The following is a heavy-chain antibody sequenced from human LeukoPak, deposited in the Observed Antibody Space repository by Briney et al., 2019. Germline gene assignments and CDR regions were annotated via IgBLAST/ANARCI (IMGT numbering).Heavy chain of an antibody. CDR2: IIGSGSST. V-gene: IGHV3-23*01. Sequence: GGSPRLSCAASGFTFSNYAMTWVRQAPGKGLEWVSGIIGSGSSTYYADSVKGRFTISGDNSKNSLYLQMNSLRAEDTAVYYRARGGAERPEYFQHWGQGTLVTVSS. CDR3: ARGGAERPEYFQH. J-gene: IGHJ1*01. CDR1: GFTFSNYA. D-gene: IGHD1-26*01.